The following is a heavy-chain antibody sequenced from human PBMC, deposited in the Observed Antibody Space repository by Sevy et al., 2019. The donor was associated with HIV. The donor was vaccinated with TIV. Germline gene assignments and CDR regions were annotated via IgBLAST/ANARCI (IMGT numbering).Heavy chain of an antibody. D-gene: IGHD2-2*02. J-gene: IGHJ6*02. CDR3: ARGPRRVPAAIRVGDYYYYGMDV. Sequence: ASVKVSCKASGGTFSSYAISWVRQAPGQGLEWMGGIIPIFGTANYAQKFQGRVTITAGESTSTAYMELSSLRSEDTAVYYCARGPRRVPAAIRVGDYYYYGMDVWGQGTTVTVSS. CDR2: IIPIFGTA. CDR1: GGTFSSYA. V-gene: IGHV1-69*13.